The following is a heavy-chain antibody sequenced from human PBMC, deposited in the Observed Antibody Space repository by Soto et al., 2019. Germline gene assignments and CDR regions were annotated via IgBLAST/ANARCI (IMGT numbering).Heavy chain of an antibody. CDR3: ARARRGDV. CDR1: GFTFSNSW. V-gene: IGHV3-7*01. Sequence: EVQLVESGGGLVQPGGSLRLSCVASGFTFSNSWMSWVRQAPGKGLEWVADIKQDGSDKDYVDSVKGRFTISRDNAKNSLYLQMNSLRVEDTAVYFCARARRGDVWGQGTLVTVSS. CDR2: IKQDGSDK. J-gene: IGHJ3*01.